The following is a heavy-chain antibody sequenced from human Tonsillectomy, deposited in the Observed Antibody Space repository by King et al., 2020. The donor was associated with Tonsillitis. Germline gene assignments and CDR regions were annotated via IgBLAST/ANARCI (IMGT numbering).Heavy chain of an antibody. D-gene: IGHD6-13*01. V-gene: IGHV1-2*02. CDR1: GYTFTGYY. Sequence: QLVQSGAEVKKPGASVKVSCKASGYTFTGYYMHWVRQTPGQGLEWLGVINPNSGGTNYAQKFQGRVTMTREPSISTAYMELSRLGSDDTAVYYCARDHGRIGAAGTVDYWGQGTLGTVSS. J-gene: IGHJ4*02. CDR3: ARDHGRIGAAGTVDY. CDR2: INPNSGGT.